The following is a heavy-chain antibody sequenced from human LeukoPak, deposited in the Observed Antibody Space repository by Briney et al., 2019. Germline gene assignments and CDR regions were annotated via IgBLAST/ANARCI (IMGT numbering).Heavy chain of an antibody. CDR2: IXXSGGST. J-gene: IGHJ6*02. D-gene: IGHD6-19*01. CDR1: GXXFTXHY. CDR3: ARGRGGYSSEAYYYYYYGMDV. V-gene: IGHV1-46*01. Sequence: SXXASGXXFTXHYXXWVRQXPXQGREWXXXIXXSGGSTSYAQKFQGRVTMTRDTSTSTVYMELSSLRSEDTAVYYCARGRGGYSSEAYYYYYYGMDVWGQGTTVTVSS.